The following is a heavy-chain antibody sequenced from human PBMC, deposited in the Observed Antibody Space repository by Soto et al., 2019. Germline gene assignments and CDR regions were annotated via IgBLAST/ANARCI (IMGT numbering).Heavy chain of an antibody. CDR1: GGSISSGGYY. V-gene: IGHV4-31*01. Sequence: QVQLQESGPGLVKPSQTLSLTCTVSGGSISSGGYYWSWIRQHPGKGLEWIGYIYHSGTTYYNPSLKVPFTISVDTTNTQVSLKLTSVTAADTAVYYCARVRRNQLMGGFDPWGQGTLVTVSS. J-gene: IGHJ5*02. D-gene: IGHD2-2*01. CDR3: ARVRRNQLMGGFDP. CDR2: IYHSGTT.